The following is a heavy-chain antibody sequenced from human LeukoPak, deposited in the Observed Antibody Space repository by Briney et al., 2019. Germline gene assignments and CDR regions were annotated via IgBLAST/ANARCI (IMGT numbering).Heavy chain of an antibody. CDR1: GYTFTGYY. J-gene: IGHJ4*02. V-gene: IGHV1-2*02. CDR2: INPNSGGT. CDR3: ARVVPAATKRYFDY. Sequence: ASVKVSCKASGYTFTGYYMHWVRQAPGQGPEWMGWINPNSGGTNYAQKFQGRVTMTRDTSISTAYMELSRLRSDDTAVYYCARVVPAATKRYFDYWGQGTLVTVSS. D-gene: IGHD2-2*01.